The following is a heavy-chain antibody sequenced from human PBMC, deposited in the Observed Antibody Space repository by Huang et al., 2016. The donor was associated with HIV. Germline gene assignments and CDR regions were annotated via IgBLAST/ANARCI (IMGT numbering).Heavy chain of an antibody. Sequence: QVQLQESGPGLVKPSETLSLTCIVSGASINSRSYYWGWIRQPPGRGLEWLGSMYYSGGTYCNPSLKSRVTMSVDTSKNEFSLKLRSVTAADTAVYYCARHAGSSRRYYFDYWGRGTLVTVSS. D-gene: IGHD6-13*01. CDR2: MYYSGGT. J-gene: IGHJ4*02. CDR1: GASINSRSYY. CDR3: ARHAGSSRRYYFDY. V-gene: IGHV4-39*01.